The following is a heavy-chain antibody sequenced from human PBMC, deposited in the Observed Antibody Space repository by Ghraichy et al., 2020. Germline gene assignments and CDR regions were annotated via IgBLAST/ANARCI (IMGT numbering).Heavy chain of an antibody. CDR3: AREKGAGTYMGFDY. CDR2: IFHNGNT. V-gene: IGHV4-4*01. CDR1: GGSITTDNW. Sequence: GSLRLSCAVSGGSITTDNWWHWLRQSPEKGLEWIVEIFHNGNTNYNPSLKSRVTMSGDKSQSQFSLMLTSLTAADSAVYCCAREKGAGTYMGFDYWGQGILVTVSS. J-gene: IGHJ4*02. D-gene: IGHD1-26*01.